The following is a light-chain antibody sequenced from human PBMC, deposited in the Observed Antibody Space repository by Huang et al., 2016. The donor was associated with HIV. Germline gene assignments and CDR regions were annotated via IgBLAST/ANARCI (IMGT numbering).Light chain of an antibody. CDR3: QQYNNWPLT. CDR1: NSITST. J-gene: IGKJ4*01. V-gene: IGKV3-15*01. CDR2: GAS. Sequence: EIVMTQSPATLSVSPGERATLSCRASNSITSTLAWYQQTPGQAPRLLIYGASTRATGIPVRFVGSGSGTQFTLTISSLQSEDFAIYYCQQYNNWPLTFGGGTKVEIK.